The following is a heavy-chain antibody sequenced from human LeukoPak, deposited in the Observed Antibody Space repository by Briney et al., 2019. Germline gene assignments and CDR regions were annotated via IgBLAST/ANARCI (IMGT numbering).Heavy chain of an antibody. V-gene: IGHV3-30-3*01. CDR3: ARGGWYVGFDF. J-gene: IGHJ4*02. Sequence: GRSLRLSCAASKFTFSSYDMHWVRQAPGKGLEWVAVISYDGSNKFYADSVKGRFTISRDNAKNSLYLQMNSLRAEDTAVYHCARGGWYVGFDFWGQGTLVTVSS. CDR1: KFTFSSYD. CDR2: ISYDGSNK. D-gene: IGHD6-19*01.